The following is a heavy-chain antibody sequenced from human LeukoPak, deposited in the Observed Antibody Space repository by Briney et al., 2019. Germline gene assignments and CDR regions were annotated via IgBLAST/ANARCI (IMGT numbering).Heavy chain of an antibody. J-gene: IGHJ4*02. CDR1: GYTFTTYD. D-gene: IGHD2-2*01. Sequence: GASVKVSCKASGYTFTTYDINWVRQATGQGLEWMGWMNPVSGDTAYAQKFQGRVTLSRNTSIDTAYMELSSLRSEDTAIYFCARRFSYAADFDYWGQGTLVTVSS. CDR3: ARRFSYAADFDY. CDR2: MNPVSGDT. V-gene: IGHV1-8*01.